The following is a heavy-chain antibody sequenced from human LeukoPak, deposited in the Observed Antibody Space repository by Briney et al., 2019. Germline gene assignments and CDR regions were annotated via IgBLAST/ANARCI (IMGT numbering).Heavy chain of an antibody. Sequence: SETLSLTCAVYGGSFSGYYWSWIRQPPGKGLEWIGEINHSGSTNYNPSLKSRVTISVDTSKNQFSLKLSSVTAADTAVYYCAGKDYGDSKFDYWGQGTLVTVSS. J-gene: IGHJ4*02. CDR3: AGKDYGDSKFDY. D-gene: IGHD4-17*01. V-gene: IGHV4-34*01. CDR2: INHSGST. CDR1: GGSFSGYY.